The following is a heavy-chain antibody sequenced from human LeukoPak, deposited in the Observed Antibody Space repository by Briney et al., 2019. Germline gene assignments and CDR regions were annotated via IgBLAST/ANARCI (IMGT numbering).Heavy chain of an antibody. CDR2: ISSSGSTI. D-gene: IGHD3-10*01. Sequence: GGSLRLSYAASGFPFSDYYMSWIRQAPGKGLEWVSYISSSGSTIYYADSVKGRFTISRDNAKNSLYLQMNSLRAEDTAVYYCARENYYGSGSYYSFDPWGQGTLVTVSS. CDR1: GFPFSDYY. CDR3: ARENYYGSGSYYSFDP. V-gene: IGHV3-11*01. J-gene: IGHJ5*02.